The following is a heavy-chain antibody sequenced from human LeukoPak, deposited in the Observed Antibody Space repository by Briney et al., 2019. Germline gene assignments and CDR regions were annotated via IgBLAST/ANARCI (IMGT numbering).Heavy chain of an antibody. Sequence: SVKVSCKASGGTFSSYAISWVRQAPGQGLEWMGGIIPIFGTANYAQKFQGRVTITADKSTSTAYMELSSLKSEDTAVYYCARGSSRSPRDAFDIWGQGTMVTVSS. CDR3: ARGSSRSPRDAFDI. CDR1: GGTFSSYA. V-gene: IGHV1-69*06. J-gene: IGHJ3*02. CDR2: IIPIFGTA.